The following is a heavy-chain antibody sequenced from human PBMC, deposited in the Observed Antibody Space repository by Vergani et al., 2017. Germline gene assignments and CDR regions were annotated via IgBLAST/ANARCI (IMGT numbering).Heavy chain of an antibody. J-gene: IGHJ3*02. Sequence: QVQLVESGGGVVQPGRSLRLSCAASGFTFSSYAIHWVRQAPGKGLEWVAVISYDGSNKYYADSVKGRFTISRDNSKNTLYLQMNSLRAEDTAVYYCARAMPLPFDWLFNDAFDIWGQGTMVTVSS. CDR1: GFTFSSYA. CDR3: ARAMPLPFDWLFNDAFDI. CDR2: ISYDGSNK. V-gene: IGHV3-30-3*01. D-gene: IGHD3-9*01.